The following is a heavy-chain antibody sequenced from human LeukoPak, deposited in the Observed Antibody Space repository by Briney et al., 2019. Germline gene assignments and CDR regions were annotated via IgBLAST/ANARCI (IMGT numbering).Heavy chain of an antibody. CDR2: ISYDGNNK. J-gene: IGHJ4*02. CDR3: ARVLSVYTSGYDYFDY. CDR1: RFTFSSYA. V-gene: IGHV3-30-3*01. D-gene: IGHD3-22*01. Sequence: GGSLRLSCAASRFTFSSYAMHWVRQAPGKGLEWVAVISYDGNNKDYADSVKGRFTISRDNSKNTLYLQMNSLRVEDTAVYYCARVLSVYTSGYDYFDYWGQGTLVTVSS.